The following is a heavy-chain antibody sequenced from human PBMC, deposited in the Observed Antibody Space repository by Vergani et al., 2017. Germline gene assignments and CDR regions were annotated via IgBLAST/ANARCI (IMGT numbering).Heavy chain of an antibody. CDR2: IFHSGRT. CDR3: AKTAPDLDCSGGGCQYFFES. CDR1: GGSISDNYW. J-gene: IGHJ4*02. V-gene: IGHV4-4*03. D-gene: IGHD2-15*01. Sequence: QVQLQESGPGLVKPPGTLSLTCAVSGGSISDNYWWTWVRQPPGTGPEWIGEIFHSGRTNYNPSLRSRVTISLEKSKNVFSLKLSSVTAADTAIYYCAKTAPDLDCSGGGCQYFFESWGQGTLVAVSS.